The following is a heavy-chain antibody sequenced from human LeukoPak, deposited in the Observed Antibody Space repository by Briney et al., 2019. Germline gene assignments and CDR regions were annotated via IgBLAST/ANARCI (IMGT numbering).Heavy chain of an antibody. CDR1: GYTFTSYA. D-gene: IGHD3-9*01. CDR2: INTNTGNP. Sequence: ASVKVSCKASGYTFTSYAMNWVRQAPGQGLEWMGWINTNTGNPTYAQGFTGRFVFSLDTSVSTAYLQISSLKAEDTAVYYCARDRIPDYDISPAGWFDPWGQGTLVTVSS. CDR3: ARDRIPDYDISPAGWFDP. J-gene: IGHJ5*02. V-gene: IGHV7-4-1*02.